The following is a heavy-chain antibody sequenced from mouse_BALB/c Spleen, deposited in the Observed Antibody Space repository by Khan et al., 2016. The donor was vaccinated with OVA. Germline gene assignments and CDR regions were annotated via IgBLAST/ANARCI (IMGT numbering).Heavy chain of an antibody. J-gene: IGHJ3*01. D-gene: IGHD1-1*02. V-gene: IGHV5-15*02. Sequence: EVELVESGGGLVQPGGSRKLSCAASGFTFSDYGMAWIRQGPGKGPEWITFISSLVYNFYYADTVTGRFTISRENAKTTLYLEMNSLRSEDTAMYYCATGCIWGFAYWGQGTRVTVST. CDR3: ATGCIWGFAY. CDR1: GFTFSDYG. CDR2: ISSLVYNF.